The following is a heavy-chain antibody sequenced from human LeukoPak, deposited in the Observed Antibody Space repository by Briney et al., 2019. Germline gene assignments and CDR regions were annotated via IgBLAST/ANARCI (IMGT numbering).Heavy chain of an antibody. CDR3: ASSDVGPAVDLDF. J-gene: IGHJ4*02. D-gene: IGHD2-15*01. V-gene: IGHV1-24*01. CDR1: GYTLTDLS. CDR2: FDPERRET. Sequence: ASVKVSCKVSGYTLTDLSTHWVQQSPGKGLEWMGGFDPERRETIYAQNFQGRVTMTADSSTDTVYMELRSLRSDDTAVYYCASSDVGPAVDLDFWGQGTLVTVSS.